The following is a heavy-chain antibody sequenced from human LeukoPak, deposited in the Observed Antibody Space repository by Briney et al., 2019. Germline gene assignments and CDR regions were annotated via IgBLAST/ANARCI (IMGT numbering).Heavy chain of an antibody. CDR3: ARESPFDSSGYYYGKDY. CDR2: INPNSGGT. V-gene: IGHV1-2*02. J-gene: IGHJ4*02. Sequence: GASVKVSCKASGYTFTVYYMHWVRQAPGQGLEWMGWINPNSGGTNYAQTLQGRVTMTRDTSISTAYMELSRLRSDDTAVYSCARESPFDSSGYYYGKDYWGQGTLVTVSS. D-gene: IGHD3-22*01. CDR1: GYTFTVYY.